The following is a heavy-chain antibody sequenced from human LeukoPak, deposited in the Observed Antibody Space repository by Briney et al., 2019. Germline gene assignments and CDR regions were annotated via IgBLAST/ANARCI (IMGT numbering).Heavy chain of an antibody. J-gene: IGHJ4*02. Sequence: GGSLRLSCAASGFTFSSYSMHWVRQAPGKGLEWVAFIRYDGSNKYYADSVKGRFTISSDNSKNTLYLQMNSLRAEDTAVYYCAKGYSSYFDYWGQGTLVTVSS. D-gene: IGHD6-13*01. CDR1: GFTFSSYS. CDR3: AKGYSSYFDY. V-gene: IGHV3-30*02. CDR2: IRYDGSNK.